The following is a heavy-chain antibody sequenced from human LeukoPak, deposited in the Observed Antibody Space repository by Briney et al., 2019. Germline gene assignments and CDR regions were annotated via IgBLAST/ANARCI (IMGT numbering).Heavy chain of an antibody. CDR1: GDSVSSNSAA. CDR2: TYYRSKWYN. CDR3: ARGVSGRFGGLSDEDYYYYGMDV. Sequence: SQTLSLTCAISGDSVSSNSAAWNWIRQSPSRGLEWLGRTYYRSKWYNDYAVSVKSRITINPDTSKNQFSLQLNSVTPEDTAVYYCARGVSGRFGGLSDEDYYYYGMDVRGQGTTVTVSS. V-gene: IGHV6-1*01. J-gene: IGHJ6*02. D-gene: IGHD3-10*01.